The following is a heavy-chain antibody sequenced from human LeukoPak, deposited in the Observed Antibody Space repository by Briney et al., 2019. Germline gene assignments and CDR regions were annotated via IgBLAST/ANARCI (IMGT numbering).Heavy chain of an antibody. Sequence: GGALRLSCAASGFSFSSYWMTWVRQTPGKGLEWVANINQDGSEKYYVDSVKGRFTISRGNAKNSLYLQMNSLRAEDTAVYYCARDRLHYGEYEKTFDYWGQGTLVSVSS. V-gene: IGHV3-7*01. J-gene: IGHJ4*02. CDR3: ARDRLHYGEYEKTFDY. CDR1: GFSFSSYW. D-gene: IGHD4-17*01. CDR2: INQDGSEK.